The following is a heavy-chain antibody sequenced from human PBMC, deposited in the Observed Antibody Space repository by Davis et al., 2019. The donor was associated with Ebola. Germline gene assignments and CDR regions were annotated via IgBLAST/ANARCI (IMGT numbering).Heavy chain of an antibody. D-gene: IGHD3-9*01. Sequence: GESLKISCAASGFTFSDYYMSWIRQAPGKGLEWLSYISSSGSTIYYADSVKGRFTISRDNAKNSLYLQMNSLRAEDTAVYYCARARYFDWLFWAYWGQGTLVTVSS. J-gene: IGHJ4*02. CDR2: ISSSGSTI. CDR1: GFTFSDYY. V-gene: IGHV3-11*01. CDR3: ARARYFDWLFWAY.